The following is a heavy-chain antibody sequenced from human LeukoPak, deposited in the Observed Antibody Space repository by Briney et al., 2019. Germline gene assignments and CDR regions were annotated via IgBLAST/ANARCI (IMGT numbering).Heavy chain of an antibody. Sequence: GGSLRLSCAASGFTFSNYVMSWVRQVPGKGLEWVSTIGGSGGYTYYADSVKGRFTISRDNSKNTLYLQMNSLRAEDTAVYYCAKRVRSATFYYYYYYMDVWGKGTTVTISS. V-gene: IGHV3-23*01. CDR2: IGGSGGYT. D-gene: IGHD2-2*01. CDR1: GFTFSNYV. CDR3: AKRVRSATFYYYYYYMDV. J-gene: IGHJ6*03.